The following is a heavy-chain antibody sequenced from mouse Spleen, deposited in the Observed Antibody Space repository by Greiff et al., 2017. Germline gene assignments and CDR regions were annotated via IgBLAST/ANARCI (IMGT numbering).Heavy chain of an antibody. CDR3: ASRGLGNRVDS. CDR2: IDPSDSYT. CDR1: GYTFTNYW. D-gene: IGHD4-1*01. V-gene: IGHV1-69*01. J-gene: IGHJ2*01. Sequence: QVQLKQPGAELVMPGASVKLSCKASGYTFTNYWIHWVKQRPGQGLEWIGEIDPSDSYTTYNQNFKGKATLTVDKSSSTAYMQLSSLTSGDSAVYYCASRGLGNRVDSWGQGTTLTVSS.